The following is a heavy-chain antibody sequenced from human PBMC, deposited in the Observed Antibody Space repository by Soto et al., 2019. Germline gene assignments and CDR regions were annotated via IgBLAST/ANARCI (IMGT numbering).Heavy chain of an antibody. Sequence: EVQLLESGGGLEQPGGSLRLSCVGSGHTFHNYAMTWVRQAPGKGLEWVSGISGSGGSTYYADSVRGRFTISRDDSKNTLYLQMNSLRAEDPAVYYCAKVSSGIGVVPDALNWGQGTRVNVSS. CDR2: ISGSGGST. J-gene: IGHJ4*02. D-gene: IGHD2-2*01. CDR3: AKVSSGIGVVPDALN. CDR1: GHTFHNYA. V-gene: IGHV3-23*01.